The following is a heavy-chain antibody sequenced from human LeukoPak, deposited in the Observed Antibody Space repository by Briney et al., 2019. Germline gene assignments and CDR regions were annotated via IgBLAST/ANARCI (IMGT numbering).Heavy chain of an antibody. CDR3: ARQITMIEEGAFDI. J-gene: IGHJ3*02. D-gene: IGHD3-22*01. CDR1: GGTFNRYA. V-gene: IGHV1-69*13. Sequence: SVKVSCKASGGTFNRYAISWVRQAPGHGLEWMGGTIPIIGTVNYAQKFQGRVTITADESTSTAYMELSSLRSEDTAVYYCARQITMIEEGAFDIWGQGTMVTVSS. CDR2: TIPIIGTV.